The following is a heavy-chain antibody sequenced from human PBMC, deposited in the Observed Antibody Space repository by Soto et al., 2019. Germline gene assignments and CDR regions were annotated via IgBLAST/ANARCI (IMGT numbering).Heavy chain of an antibody. V-gene: IGHV4-34*01. Sequence: SETLSLTCAVYGGSFSGYYWSWIRQPPGKGLEWIGEINHSGSTNYNPSLKSRVTISVDTSKNQFSLKLSSVTAADTAVYYCARAPLYGDFFDYWGQGTLVTVSS. CDR2: INHSGST. CDR3: ARAPLYGDFFDY. D-gene: IGHD4-17*01. J-gene: IGHJ4*02. CDR1: GGSFSGYY.